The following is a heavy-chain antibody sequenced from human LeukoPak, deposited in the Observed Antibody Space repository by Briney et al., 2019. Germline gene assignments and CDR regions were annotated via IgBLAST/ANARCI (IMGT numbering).Heavy chain of an antibody. CDR1: GFTFSSYG. CDR2: ISYDGSNK. J-gene: IGHJ4*02. CDR3: ALLGDYFDY. V-gene: IGHV3-30*03. D-gene: IGHD3-16*01. Sequence: PGRSLRLSCAASGFTFSSYGMHWVRQAPGKGLEWVAVISYDGSNKYYADSVKGRFTISRDNSKNTLYLQVNSLRAEDTAVYYCALLGDYFDYWGQGTLVTVSS.